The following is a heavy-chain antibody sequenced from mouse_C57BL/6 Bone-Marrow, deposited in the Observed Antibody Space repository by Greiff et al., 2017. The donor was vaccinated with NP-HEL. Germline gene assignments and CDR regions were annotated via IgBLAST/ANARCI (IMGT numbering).Heavy chain of an antibody. CDR1: GYTFTSYW. Sequence: VQLQQSGAELAKPGASVKLSCKASGYTFTSYWMHWVKQRPGQGLEWIGYINPSSGYTTYNQKFTDKATLTADKSSSTANMQRSSLTYEDNTVYYCARRTWCYWYFDVWGTGTTVTVSS. J-gene: IGHJ1*03. CDR2: INPSSGYT. D-gene: IGHD1-1*02. CDR3: ARRTWCYWYFDV. V-gene: IGHV1-7*01.